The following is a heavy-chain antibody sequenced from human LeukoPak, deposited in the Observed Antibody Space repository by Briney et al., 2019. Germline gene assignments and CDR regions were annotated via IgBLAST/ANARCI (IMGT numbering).Heavy chain of an antibody. V-gene: IGHV3-30*02. CDR1: GFTFSSYG. J-gene: IGHJ4*02. CDR2: IRYDGSNK. D-gene: IGHD1-26*01. Sequence: GGSLRLSCAASGFTFSSYGMHWVRQAPGKGLEWVAFIRYDGSNKYYADSVKGRFTISRDNFKNTVDLQVSGLKEEDTAVYYCARDWGQRGVGATLANWGQGTLVIVSS. CDR3: ARDWGQRGVGATLAN.